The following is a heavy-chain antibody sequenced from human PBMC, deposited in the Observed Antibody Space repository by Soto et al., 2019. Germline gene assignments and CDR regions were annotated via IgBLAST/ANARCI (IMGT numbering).Heavy chain of an antibody. D-gene: IGHD2-15*01. Sequence: GGSLRLSCAASGFTFNTYSMNWVRQAPGEGLEWVSYISGSSQTIFYADSVRGRFTISRDNANNSTYLQMVSLRDEDTAVYYCARTLSWRRGPFDSWGQGTLVTVSS. CDR2: ISGSSQTI. CDR1: GFTFNTYS. V-gene: IGHV3-48*02. CDR3: ARTLSWRRGPFDS. J-gene: IGHJ4*02.